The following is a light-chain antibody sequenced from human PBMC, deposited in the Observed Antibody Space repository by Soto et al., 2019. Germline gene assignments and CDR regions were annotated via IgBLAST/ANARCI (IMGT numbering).Light chain of an antibody. CDR3: QSYDSSLTTFV. CDR2: GDN. V-gene: IGLV1-40*01. Sequence: QSVLTQPPSVSGAPGQRVAISCTGSSSNIGAEYDVHWYQQLPGTAPKRLIYGDNNRPSGVPDRFSGSKSGNSASLAITGLQPEDEADYYCQSYDSSLTTFVFGTGTKLTVL. CDR1: SSNIGAEYD. J-gene: IGLJ1*01.